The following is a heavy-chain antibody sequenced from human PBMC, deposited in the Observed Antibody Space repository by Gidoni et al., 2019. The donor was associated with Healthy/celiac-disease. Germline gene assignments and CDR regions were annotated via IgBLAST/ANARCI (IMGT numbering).Heavy chain of an antibody. CDR3: ASVSGYSPYNWFDP. D-gene: IGHD3-22*01. Sequence: EVQLVESGGGLVQPGGSLRLSCAASGFTFSSYWMGWVRQAPGKGLEWVANIKQDGSEKYYVDSVKGRFTISRDNAKNSLYLQMNSLRAEDTAVYYCASVSGYSPYNWFDPWGQGTLVTVSS. V-gene: IGHV3-7*01. CDR1: GFTFSSYW. CDR2: IKQDGSEK. J-gene: IGHJ5*02.